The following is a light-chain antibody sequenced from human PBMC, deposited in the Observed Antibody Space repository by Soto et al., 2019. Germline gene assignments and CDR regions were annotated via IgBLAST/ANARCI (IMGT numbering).Light chain of an antibody. J-gene: IGLJ1*01. CDR1: SSDVGGYND. Sequence: QSVLTQPPSASGSPGQSVTISCTGTSSDVGGYNDVSWYQQHPGKAPKLIIYEVSKRPSGVPDRFSGSKSGNTASLTVSGLQAEDEADYYCSSFAGRTPYVFGTGNKLTVL. CDR2: EVS. V-gene: IGLV2-8*01. CDR3: SSFAGRTPYV.